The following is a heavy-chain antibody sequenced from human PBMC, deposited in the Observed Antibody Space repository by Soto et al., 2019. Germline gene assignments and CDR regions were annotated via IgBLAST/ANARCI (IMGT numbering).Heavy chain of an antibody. D-gene: IGHD1-26*01. J-gene: IGHJ4*02. V-gene: IGHV4-34*01. CDR1: GGSFSGYY. Sequence: SETLSLTCAVYGGSFSGYYWSWIRQPPGKGLEWIGEINHSGSTNYNPSLKSRVTISVDTSKNQFSLKLSSVTAADTAVYYCARGGEKTIDYWGQGTLVTVSS. CDR3: ARGGEKTIDY. CDR2: INHSGST.